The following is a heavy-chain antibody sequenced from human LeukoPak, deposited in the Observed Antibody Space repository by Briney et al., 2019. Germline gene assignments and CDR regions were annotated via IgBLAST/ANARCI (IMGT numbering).Heavy chain of an antibody. Sequence: ASVKVSCKASGYTFTSYYMHWVRQAPGQGLEWMGMINPSGGSTNYARKFQGRVTMTRDTSTSTVYMELSSLRSEDTAVYYCARDWESSGWPFGYWGQGTLVTVSS. J-gene: IGHJ4*02. CDR3: ARDWESSGWPFGY. D-gene: IGHD6-19*01. CDR2: INPSGGST. CDR1: GYTFTSYY. V-gene: IGHV1-46*01.